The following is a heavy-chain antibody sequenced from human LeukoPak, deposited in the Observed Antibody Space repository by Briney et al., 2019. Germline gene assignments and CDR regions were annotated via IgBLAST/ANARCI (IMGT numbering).Heavy chain of an antibody. CDR3: ARHPGYSSGWWYFDF. D-gene: IGHD5-18*01. V-gene: IGHV4-39*01. J-gene: IGHJ4*02. CDR1: GGAINSNNHY. Sequence: SETLSLTCNVSGGAINSNNHYWGWIRQPPGKGLEWLGSINYSGTIFYSPSLNSRVTISVDTSGNQFSLKLTSATAADTAVYYCARHPGYSSGWWYFDFWGQGTLVTVSS. CDR2: INYSGTI.